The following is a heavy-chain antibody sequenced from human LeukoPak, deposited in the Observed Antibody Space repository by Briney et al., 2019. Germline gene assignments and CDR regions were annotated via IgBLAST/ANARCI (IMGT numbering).Heavy chain of an antibody. Sequence: PSETLSLTCAVYGGSFSGYYWSWIRQPPGKGLEWIGEINHSGSTNYNPSLKSRVTISVDTSKNQFSLKLSCVTAADTAVYYCARVGGWAAAGRGAYWGQGTLVTVSS. V-gene: IGHV4-34*01. CDR1: GGSFSGYY. CDR2: INHSGST. J-gene: IGHJ4*02. D-gene: IGHD6-13*01. CDR3: ARVGGWAAAGRGAY.